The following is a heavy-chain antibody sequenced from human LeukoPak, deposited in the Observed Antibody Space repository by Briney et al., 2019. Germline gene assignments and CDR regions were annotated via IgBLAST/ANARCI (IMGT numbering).Heavy chain of an antibody. CDR2: IDTSSNYI. Sequence: GGSLRLSCAASGFTVSSNYMSWVRQAPGKGLEWVSYIDTSSNYIYYADSVKGRFTISRDNAKNSLYLQMSSLRAEDTAVYYCARGAYSYPLNAFDIWGQGTMVIVSS. J-gene: IGHJ3*02. CDR1: GFTVSSNY. D-gene: IGHD5-18*01. CDR3: ARGAYSYPLNAFDI. V-gene: IGHV3-21*01.